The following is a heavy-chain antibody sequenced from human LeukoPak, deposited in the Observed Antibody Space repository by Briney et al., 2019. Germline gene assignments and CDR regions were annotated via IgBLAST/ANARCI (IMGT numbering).Heavy chain of an antibody. Sequence: GRSLRLSCAASGFTFSSYGMHWVRQAPGKGLEWVAVISYDGSNKYYADSVKGRFTISRDNSKNTLYLQMNSLRAEDTAVYYCAKDATGTSDDNYFDYWGQGTLVTVSS. V-gene: IGHV3-30*18. CDR2: ISYDGSNK. J-gene: IGHJ4*02. CDR1: GFTFSSYG. D-gene: IGHD1-7*01. CDR3: AKDATGTSDDNYFDY.